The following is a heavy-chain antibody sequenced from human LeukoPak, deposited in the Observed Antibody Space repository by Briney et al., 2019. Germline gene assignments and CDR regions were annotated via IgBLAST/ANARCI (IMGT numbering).Heavy chain of an antibody. J-gene: IGHJ4*02. CDR1: GGSISSSSYY. CDR3: AANGYYTIEY. CDR2: IFYSGST. V-gene: IGHV4-39*07. Sequence: SETLSLTCTVSGGSISSSSYYWGWIRQPPGKGLEWIGNIFYSGSTYYNPSLKSRVTISVDTSKNQFSLNFNSMSAADSAVYYCAANGYYTIEYWGQGTLVTVSS. D-gene: IGHD1-26*01.